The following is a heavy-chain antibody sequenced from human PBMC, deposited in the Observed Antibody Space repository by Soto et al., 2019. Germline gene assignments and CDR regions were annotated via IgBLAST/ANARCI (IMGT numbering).Heavy chain of an antibody. CDR1: GFTFSSYG. V-gene: IGHV3-30*18. J-gene: IGHJ4*02. Sequence: GGSLRLSCAASGFTFSSYGMHWVRQAPGKGLEWVAVISYDGSNKYYADSVKGRFTISRDNSKNTLYLQMNSLRAEDTAVYYCAKDSSGWYISAYFDYWGQGTLVTVSS. CDR2: ISYDGSNK. D-gene: IGHD6-19*01. CDR3: AKDSSGWYISAYFDY.